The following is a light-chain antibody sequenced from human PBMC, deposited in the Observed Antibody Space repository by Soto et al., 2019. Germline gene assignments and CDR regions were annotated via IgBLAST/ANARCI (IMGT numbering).Light chain of an antibody. J-gene: IGKJ4*01. V-gene: IGKV3-11*01. CDR2: DAS. Sequence: EIVLTQSPATLSLSPGERATLSCRASQSVSSYLAWYQQKPGQAPRLLIYDASSRATGIPARFSGSGSGTDFTLTISSLEPEDFAVYYCQQRSNWPLTFGEGPRWRSN. CDR3: QQRSNWPLT. CDR1: QSVSSY.